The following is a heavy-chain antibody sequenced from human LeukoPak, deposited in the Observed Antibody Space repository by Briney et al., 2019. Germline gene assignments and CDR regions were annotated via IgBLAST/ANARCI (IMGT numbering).Heavy chain of an antibody. CDR1: GYSISSGYY. Sequence: SETLSLTCTVSGYSISSGYYWSWIRQPAGKGLGCIGPIYTTGNTNYNPSLKSRVTISVHTSKNQFSLKLSSVTAADTAVYYCARSGPYYYGSGSYYVYYMDVWGKGTTVTVSS. CDR3: ARSGPYYYGSGSYYVYYMDV. D-gene: IGHD3-10*01. V-gene: IGHV4-61*02. J-gene: IGHJ6*03. CDR2: IYTTGNT.